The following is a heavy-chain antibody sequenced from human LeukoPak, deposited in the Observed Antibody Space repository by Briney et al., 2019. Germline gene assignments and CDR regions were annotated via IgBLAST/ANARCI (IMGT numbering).Heavy chain of an antibody. Sequence: PGGSLRLSCAASGFTFSSYAMSWVRQPPGKGLEWVSSIFPSDGEIHYADSVRGRFTISRDNSKSTLSLQMNSLRAEDTAIYYCATYRQVLLPFESWGQGTLVTVSS. D-gene: IGHD2-8*02. CDR3: ATYRQVLLPFES. CDR2: IFPSDGEI. J-gene: IGHJ4*02. CDR1: GFTFSSYA. V-gene: IGHV3-23*01.